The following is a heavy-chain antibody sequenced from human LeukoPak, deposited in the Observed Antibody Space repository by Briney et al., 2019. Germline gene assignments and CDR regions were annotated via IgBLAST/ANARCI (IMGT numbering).Heavy chain of an antibody. D-gene: IGHD6-19*01. CDR3: AGISSGWYKVY. CDR2: IYTGGST. Sequence: SETLSLTCTVSGYSISSGYYWGWIRQPPGKGLEWVGRIYTGGSTNYNPSLESRVTMSVDTSKNQFSLKLSSVTAADTAVYYCAGISSGWYKVYWGQGTLVTVSS. V-gene: IGHV4-38-2*02. CDR1: GYSISSGYY. J-gene: IGHJ4*02.